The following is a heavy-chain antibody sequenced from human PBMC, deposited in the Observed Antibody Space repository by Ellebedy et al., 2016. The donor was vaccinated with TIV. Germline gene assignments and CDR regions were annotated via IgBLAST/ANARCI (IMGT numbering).Heavy chain of an antibody. J-gene: IGHJ6*02. CDR2: ISAYNGNT. Sequence: ASVKVSCXASGYTFTSYGISWVRQAPGQGLEWMGWISAYNGNTNYAQKLQGRVTMTTDTSTSTAYMELSSLRSEDTAVYYCARVKADPYYYYGMDVWGQGTTVTVSS. V-gene: IGHV1-18*04. CDR1: GYTFTSYG. CDR3: ARVKADPYYYYGMDV.